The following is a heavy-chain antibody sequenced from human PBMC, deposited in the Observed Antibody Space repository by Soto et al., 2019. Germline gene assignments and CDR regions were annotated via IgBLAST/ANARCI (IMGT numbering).Heavy chain of an antibody. CDR2: IYSTGST. J-gene: IGHJ5*02. V-gene: IGHV4-4*07. CDR3: ARDEYYDSNNWFDT. D-gene: IGHD3-22*01. Sequence: SETLSLTFTVSGGSIKNYYWSWIRQPAGKGLEWIGRIYSTGSTNYNASLKSRVTMSVDTSNNQFSLRLRSVTAADTAVYYCARDEYYDSNNWFDTWGQGTLVTVSS. CDR1: GGSIKNYY.